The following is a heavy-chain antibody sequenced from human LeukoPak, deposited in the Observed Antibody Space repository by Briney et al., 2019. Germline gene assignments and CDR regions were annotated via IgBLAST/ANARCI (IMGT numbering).Heavy chain of an antibody. CDR1: GFIFRTYE. CDR3: ARPLPTGYSGYEAPDY. V-gene: IGHV3-30*02. J-gene: IGHJ4*02. D-gene: IGHD5-12*01. CDR2: IRYDGSNK. Sequence: GGSLRLSCATSGFIFRTYEMSWVRQAPGKGLEWVAFIRYDGSNKYYADSVKGRFTISRDNSKNTLYLQMNSLRAEDTAVYYCARPLPTGYSGYEAPDYWGQGTLVTVSS.